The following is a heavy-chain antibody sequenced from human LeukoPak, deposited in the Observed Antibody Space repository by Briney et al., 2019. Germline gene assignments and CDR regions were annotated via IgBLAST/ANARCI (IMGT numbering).Heavy chain of an antibody. Sequence: GASVNVSCKASGGTFSSYAISWVRQAPGQGLEWMGGIIPIFGTANYAQKFQGRVTITADESTSTAYMELSSLRSEDTAVYYCARESSSWYLDAFDIWGQGTMVTVSS. V-gene: IGHV1-69*13. J-gene: IGHJ3*02. CDR2: IIPIFGTA. CDR3: ARESSSWYLDAFDI. D-gene: IGHD6-13*01. CDR1: GGTFSSYA.